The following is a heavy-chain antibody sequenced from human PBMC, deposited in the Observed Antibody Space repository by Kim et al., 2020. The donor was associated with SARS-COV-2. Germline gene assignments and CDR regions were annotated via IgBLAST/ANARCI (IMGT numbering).Heavy chain of an antibody. J-gene: IGHJ3*02. CDR1: GGSISSYY. D-gene: IGHD3-22*01. CDR3: ARDSDSSSYAVGSSFDI. CDR2: IYYSGST. Sequence: SETLSLTCTVSGGSISSYYWSWIRQPPGKGLEWIGYIYYSGSTNYNPSLKSRVTISVDTSKNQFSLKLSSVTAADTAVYYCARDSDSSSYAVGSSFDIWGQGTMVTVSS. V-gene: IGHV4-59*13.